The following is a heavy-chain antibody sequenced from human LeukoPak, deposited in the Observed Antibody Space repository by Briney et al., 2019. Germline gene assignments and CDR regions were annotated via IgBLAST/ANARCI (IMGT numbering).Heavy chain of an antibody. V-gene: IGHV3-21*01. CDR2: ISSSSNYI. D-gene: IGHD4-17*01. CDR3: ARDRIIYGDYGDAFDI. CDR1: GFTFYTYS. J-gene: IGHJ3*02. Sequence: GGSLRLSCAASGFTFYTYSMNCVRQAPGKGLEWVSSISSSSNYIYYADSVKGRFTISRNNAKNSLYLQMNSLRAEDTAVYYCARDRIIYGDYGDAFDIWGQGTMVTVSS.